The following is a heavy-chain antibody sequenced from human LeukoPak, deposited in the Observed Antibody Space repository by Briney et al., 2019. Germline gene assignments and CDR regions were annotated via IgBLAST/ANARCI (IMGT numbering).Heavy chain of an antibody. CDR2: ISSSSSYI. V-gene: IGHV3-21*01. Sequence: GSLILSCAASGFTFSSYSMNWVRQAPGKGLEWVSSISSSSSYIYYADSVKGRFIISRDNAKNSLYLQMNSLRAEDTAVYYCARDSYLRELVAFDYWGQGTLVTVSS. D-gene: IGHD2-8*02. CDR1: GFTFSSYS. J-gene: IGHJ4*02. CDR3: ARDSYLRELVAFDY.